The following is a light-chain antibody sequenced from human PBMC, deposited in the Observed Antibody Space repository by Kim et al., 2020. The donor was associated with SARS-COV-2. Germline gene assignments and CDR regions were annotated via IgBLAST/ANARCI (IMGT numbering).Light chain of an antibody. Sequence: ASPGDKVTITRRLTQNIARYLAWFQQRPGKAPQLLIYAAYTLHTGAPSRFSGSGSGTDFTLTINPLQSEDSATYFCQQYFDFPYTFGQGTKLEI. J-gene: IGKJ2*01. CDR3: QQYFDFPYT. V-gene: IGKV1D-8*02. CDR2: AAY. CDR1: QNIARY.